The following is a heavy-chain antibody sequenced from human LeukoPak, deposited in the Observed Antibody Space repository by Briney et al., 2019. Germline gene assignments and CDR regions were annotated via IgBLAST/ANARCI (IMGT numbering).Heavy chain of an antibody. CDR1: GITLSNYG. J-gene: IGHJ4*02. V-gene: IGHV3-23*01. CDR2: ISGSGGGK. CDR3: AKRGVVIRVILVGFHKEAYYFDS. D-gene: IGHD3-22*01. Sequence: PGGSLRLSCAVSGITLSNYGMSWVRQAPGKGLEWVAGISGSGGGKVYADSVKGRFTISRDNPKNTLYLQMNSLRAEDTAVYFCAKRGVVIRVILVGFHKEAYYFDSWGQGALVTVSS.